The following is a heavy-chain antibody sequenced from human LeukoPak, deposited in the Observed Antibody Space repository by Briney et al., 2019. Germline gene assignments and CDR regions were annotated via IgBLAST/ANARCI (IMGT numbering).Heavy chain of an antibody. D-gene: IGHD2-2*01. Sequence: PGGSLRLSCAASGFPFSLYAMNWVRQAPGKGLGWVSYINDDSTDIHYADSVKGRFSISRDSARNTLYLQLSSLRAEDTAVYYCARDTFQPGLIDSWGQGTLVTVSS. V-gene: IGHV3-21*05. CDR2: INDDSTDI. CDR3: ARDTFQPGLIDS. J-gene: IGHJ4*02. CDR1: GFPFSLYA.